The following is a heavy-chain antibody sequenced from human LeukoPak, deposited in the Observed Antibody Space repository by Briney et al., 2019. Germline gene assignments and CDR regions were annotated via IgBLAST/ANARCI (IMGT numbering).Heavy chain of an antibody. Sequence: GGSLRLSCAASGFTFSDYAMSWVRQAPGKGLEWVSGFYGSGDGTYYVDSVKGRFTISRDNSENTVYLQMNSLRAEDTAVYYCARVANEDIVVVVPVIYWYFDLWGRGTLVTVSS. CDR3: ARVANEDIVVVVPVIYWYFDL. D-gene: IGHD2-15*01. J-gene: IGHJ2*01. CDR1: GFTFSDYA. V-gene: IGHV3-23*01. CDR2: FYGSGDGT.